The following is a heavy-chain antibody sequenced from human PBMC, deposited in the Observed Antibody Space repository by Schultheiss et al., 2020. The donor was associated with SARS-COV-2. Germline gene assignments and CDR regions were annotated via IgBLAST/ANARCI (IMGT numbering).Heavy chain of an antibody. CDR2: MYYSGTT. V-gene: IGHV4-39*01. D-gene: IGHD5-12*01. J-gene: IGHJ4*02. CDR3: ARLNRYSGYVSHFDR. Sequence: SQTLSLTCTVSGGSISSSIYYWGWIRQPPGKGLEWIGSMYYSGTTYYNPSLKSRVTMSADTSRNQFSLKLTSVTAADTAVYYCARLNRYSGYVSHFDRWGQGTLVIVSS. CDR1: GGSISSSIYY.